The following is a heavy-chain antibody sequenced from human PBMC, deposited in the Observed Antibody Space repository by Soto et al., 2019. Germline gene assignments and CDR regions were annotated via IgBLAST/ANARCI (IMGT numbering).Heavy chain of an antibody. J-gene: IGHJ4*02. CDR3: AMATGTTFDY. Sequence: GGSLRLSCAASGFTFSSYAMSWVRQAPGKGLEWVSAISGSGGSTYYADSVKGRFTISRDNSKNTLYLQMNSLRAEDTDGYYCAMATGTTFDYWGQGTLVTVSS. CDR1: GFTFSSYA. CDR2: ISGSGGST. D-gene: IGHD1-1*01. V-gene: IGHV3-23*01.